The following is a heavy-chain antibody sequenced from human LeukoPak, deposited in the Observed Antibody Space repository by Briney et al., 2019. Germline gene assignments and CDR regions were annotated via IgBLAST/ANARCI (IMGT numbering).Heavy chain of an antibody. CDR3: ARDPVDYDSSGYFGY. Sequence: GGSLRLSCAASGFAFSSYWMSWVRQAPGKGLEWVANIKQDGSEKYYVDSVKGRFTISRDNAKNSLYLQMNSLRAEDTAVYYCARDPVDYDSSGYFGYWGQGTLVTVSS. V-gene: IGHV3-7*01. D-gene: IGHD3-22*01. CDR1: GFAFSSYW. CDR2: IKQDGSEK. J-gene: IGHJ4*02.